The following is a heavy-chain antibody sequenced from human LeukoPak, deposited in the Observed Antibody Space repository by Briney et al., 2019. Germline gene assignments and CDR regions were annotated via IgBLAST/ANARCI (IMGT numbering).Heavy chain of an antibody. CDR1: GGSISSGDYY. J-gene: IGHJ6*03. Sequence: PSETLSLTCTVSGGSISSGDYYWSWIRQPPGKGLEWIGYFYYSGNTYYNPSLKSRLAISVDTSKNQFSLKLSSVTAADTAAYYCARGPRLMTAAYMDVWGKGTTVTVSS. CDR3: ARGPRLMTAAYMDV. V-gene: IGHV4-30-4*08. CDR2: FYYSGNT. D-gene: IGHD2-21*02.